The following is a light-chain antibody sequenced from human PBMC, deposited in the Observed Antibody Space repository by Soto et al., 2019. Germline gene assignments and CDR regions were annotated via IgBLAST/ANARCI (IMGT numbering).Light chain of an antibody. CDR2: NNN. V-gene: IGLV1-44*01. Sequence: QSVLTQPPSVSGTPGQRIAITCSGSSSNIGSDAVNWYQQLPGTAPKLLIYNNNQRPSGVPDRLSGSKSGTSASLAISGLPSEDDADYYCAAWDDSLSGHVVFGGGTKLTVL. J-gene: IGLJ2*01. CDR3: AAWDDSLSGHVV. CDR1: SSNIGSDA.